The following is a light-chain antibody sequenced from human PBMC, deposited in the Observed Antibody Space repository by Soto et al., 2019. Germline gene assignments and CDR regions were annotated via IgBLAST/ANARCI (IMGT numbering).Light chain of an antibody. CDR3: QAGDSSTVI. J-gene: IGLJ2*01. Sequence: SYELTQPPSLSVSPGQTASISCSGDKLGSKYACWYQQKPGQSPVLVIYEDKKRPSGIPERFSGSNSGNIATLTISGTQAMDEADYYCQAGDSSTVIFGGGTKLTVL. CDR1: KLGSKY. V-gene: IGLV3-1*01. CDR2: EDK.